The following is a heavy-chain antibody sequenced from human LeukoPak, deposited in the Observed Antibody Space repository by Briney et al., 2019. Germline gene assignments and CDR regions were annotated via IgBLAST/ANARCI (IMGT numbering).Heavy chain of an antibody. V-gene: IGHV3-7*01. CDR3: AREGRYFDWFNAFDI. CDR2: IKQDGSEK. CDR1: GFTFSSYW. J-gene: IGHJ3*02. D-gene: IGHD3-9*01. Sequence: GGSLRLSCAASGFTFSSYWMSWVRQAPGKGLEWVANIKQDGSEKYYVDSVKGRFTISRDNAKNSLYLQMISLRAEDTAVYYCAREGRYFDWFNAFDIWGQGTMVTVSS.